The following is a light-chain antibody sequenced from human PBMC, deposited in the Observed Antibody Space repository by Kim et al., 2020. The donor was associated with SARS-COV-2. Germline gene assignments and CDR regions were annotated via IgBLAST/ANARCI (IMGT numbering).Light chain of an antibody. J-gene: IGLJ2*01. CDR1: SLRTYF. Sequence: ALRQTVSITCQGDSLRTYFASWYQRKPGQAPVLVIYGKDNRPSGIPDRFSGSSSGDSASLTITGAQAEDEADYYCNSRDSSDNPVVFGGGTQLTVL. CDR3: NSRDSSDNPVV. CDR2: GKD. V-gene: IGLV3-19*01.